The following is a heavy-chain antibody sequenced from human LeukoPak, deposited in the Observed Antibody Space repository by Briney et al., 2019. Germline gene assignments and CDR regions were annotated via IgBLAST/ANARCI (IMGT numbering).Heavy chain of an antibody. V-gene: IGHV1-8*01. J-gene: IGHJ5*02. D-gene: IGHD2-21*02. Sequence: ASVKVSCKASGYTFTSYDINWVRQATGQGREWMGWMNPNRGNTGYAQKFQGRVTMTRNTSISTAYMELSRLRSEDTAVYYCARGRSTAIAHWFDPWGQGTLVTVPS. CDR2: MNPNRGNT. CDR1: GYTFTSYD. CDR3: ARGRSTAIAHWFDP.